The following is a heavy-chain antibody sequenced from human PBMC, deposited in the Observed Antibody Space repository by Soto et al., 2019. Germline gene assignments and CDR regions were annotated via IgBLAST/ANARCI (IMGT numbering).Heavy chain of an antibody. D-gene: IGHD4-17*01. J-gene: IGHJ4*02. V-gene: IGHV4-30-2*01. Sequence: PSETLSLTCAVSGGSISSGGYSWSWIRQPPGKGLEWIGYIYHSGSTYYNPSLKSRVTISVDRSKNQFSLKLSSVTAADTAVYYCARDRNGDHYFDYWGQGTLVTVSS. CDR2: IYHSGST. CDR3: ARDRNGDHYFDY. CDR1: GGSISSGGYS.